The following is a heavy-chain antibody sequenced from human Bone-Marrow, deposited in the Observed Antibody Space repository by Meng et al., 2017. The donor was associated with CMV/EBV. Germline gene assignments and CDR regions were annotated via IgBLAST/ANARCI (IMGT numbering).Heavy chain of an antibody. CDR1: GCSISSNNYH. V-gene: IGHV4-39*07. Sequence: GSLRLSCTVSGCSISSNNYHWAWIRQPPGKGLEWIGSIYYNGSTYYNPSLKSRVTMSVDTSKNQFSLKLRSVTAADTAVYYCARDGRYCSSSSCYLRLKPYYYYLLDVWGQGTTVTVSS. CDR3: ARDGRYCSSSSCYLRLKPYYYYLLDV. CDR2: IYYNGST. D-gene: IGHD2-2*01. J-gene: IGHJ6*02.